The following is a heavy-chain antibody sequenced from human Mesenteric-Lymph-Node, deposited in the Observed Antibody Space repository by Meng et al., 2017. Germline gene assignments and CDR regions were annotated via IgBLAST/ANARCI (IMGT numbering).Heavy chain of an antibody. V-gene: IGHV1-2*06. CDR3: VRDAGDCSGYNVGGP. J-gene: IGHJ5*02. CDR1: GGTFTGGQ. D-gene: IGHD3-22*01. Sequence: VRCGAWVSRPGAETKSSAKAVGGTFTGGQIYCVHQAPAKGAKGRVRINPESGAPNYAQTFKGRVTVSGDTSIDQVYMGLRCLTADDTAVYFCVRDAGDCSGYNVGGPWGQGTLVTVSS. CDR2: INPESGAP.